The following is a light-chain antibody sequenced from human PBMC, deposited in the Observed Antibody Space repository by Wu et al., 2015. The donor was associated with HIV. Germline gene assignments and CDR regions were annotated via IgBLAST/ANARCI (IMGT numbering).Light chain of an antibody. CDR1: XRLAA. CDR2: GAS. V-gene: IGKV3-15*01. CDR3: QQYIHWQT. J-gene: IGKJ1*01. Sequence: FPGERATFSCRASXRLAALSLVPAETWPGSQGYLIYGASTRATGIPARFSGSGSGTEFTLTISSMQSEDFANYFCQQYIHWQTFGQGTKVEIK.